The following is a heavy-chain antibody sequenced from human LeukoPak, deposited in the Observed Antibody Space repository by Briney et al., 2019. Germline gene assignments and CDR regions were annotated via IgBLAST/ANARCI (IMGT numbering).Heavy chain of an antibody. CDR3: ARGSGSTSLEYYYYYYYGMDV. V-gene: IGHV1-46*01. CDR2: INPSGGST. J-gene: IGHJ6*02. D-gene: IGHD2-2*01. CDR1: GYTFTSYY. Sequence: ASVKVSCKASGYTFTSYYMHWVRQAPGQGLEWMGIINPSGGSTSYAQKFQGRVTMTRDTSTSTVYMELSSLRSEDTAVYYCARGSGSTSLEYYYYYYYGMDVWGQGTTVTVSS.